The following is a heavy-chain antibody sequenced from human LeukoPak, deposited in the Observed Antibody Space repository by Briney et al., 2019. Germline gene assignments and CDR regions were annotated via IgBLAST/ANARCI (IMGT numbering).Heavy chain of an antibody. D-gene: IGHD1-26*01. CDR2: ISAYNGNT. CDR3: ARGTYSGSYWIYAFDI. CDR1: GYTFTSYG. V-gene: IGHV1-18*01. J-gene: IGHJ3*02. Sequence: ASVKVSCKASGYTFTSYGISWVRQAPGQGLEWMGWISAYNGNTNYAQKLQGRVTMTTDTSTSTAYMELRSLRSDDTAVYYCARGTYSGSYWIYAFDIWGQGTMVTVSS.